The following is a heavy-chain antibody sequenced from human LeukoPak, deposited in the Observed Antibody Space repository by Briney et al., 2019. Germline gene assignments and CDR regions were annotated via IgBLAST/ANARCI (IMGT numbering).Heavy chain of an antibody. CDR3: ARGTVAYDILKKFGLSDY. Sequence: ASVKVSCKASGYTFTSYAMHWVRQAPGQRLEWLGWINAGNGNTKYSQKFQGRVTITRDTSASTAYMELSSLRSEDTAVYYCARGTVAYDILKKFGLSDYWGQGTLVTVSS. CDR1: GYTFTSYA. CDR2: INAGNGNT. D-gene: IGHD3-9*01. J-gene: IGHJ4*02. V-gene: IGHV1-3*01.